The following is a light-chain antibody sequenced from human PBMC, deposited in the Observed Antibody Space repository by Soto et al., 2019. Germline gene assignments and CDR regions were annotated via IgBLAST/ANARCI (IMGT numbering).Light chain of an antibody. J-gene: IGLJ2*01. CDR1: SSDVGNHNL. Sequence: QSVLTQPASVSGSPGQSITISCTGTSSDVGNHNLVSWYQHHPGKAPKFLIYEDNKRPSGVSNRFSGSKSGNTASLTISGLQAEDEADYYCCSYAGSSTLVFGGGTKLTVL. CDR3: CSYAGSSTLV. CDR2: EDN. V-gene: IGLV2-23*01.